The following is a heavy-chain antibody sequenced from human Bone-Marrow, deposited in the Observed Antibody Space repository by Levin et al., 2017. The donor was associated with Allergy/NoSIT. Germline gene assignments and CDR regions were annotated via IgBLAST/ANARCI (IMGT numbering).Heavy chain of an antibody. CDR3: AAYNNQWEGGDY. V-gene: IGHV3-7*03. D-gene: IGHD1-14*01. CDR2: IGKDDSET. Sequence: SCVTSGLTFSDYWMTWVRQAPGKGLEWVANIGKDDSETNYVDSVKGRFIISRDNDRNLVYLHMNSLSADDTGVYYCAAYNNQWEGGDYWGQGTLVTVSS. J-gene: IGHJ4*02. CDR1: GLTFSDYW.